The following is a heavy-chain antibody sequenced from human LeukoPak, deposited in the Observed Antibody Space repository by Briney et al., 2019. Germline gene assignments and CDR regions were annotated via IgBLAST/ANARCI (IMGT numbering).Heavy chain of an antibody. V-gene: IGHV3-23*01. CDR1: GFTFSSYA. D-gene: IGHD2-2*01. CDR2: ISGSGGST. J-gene: IGHJ4*02. Sequence: GGSLRLSCAASGFTFSSYAMSWVRQAPGKGLELASAISGSGGSTYYADSVKGRFTISRDNSKNTLYLQMNSLRAEDTTIYYCAKERNRSTSCYYYWGQGTLVTVSS. CDR3: AKERNRSTSCYYY.